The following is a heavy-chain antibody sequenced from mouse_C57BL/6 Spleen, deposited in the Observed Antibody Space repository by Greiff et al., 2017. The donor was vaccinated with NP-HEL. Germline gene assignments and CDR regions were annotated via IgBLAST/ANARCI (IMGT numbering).Heavy chain of an antibody. CDR1: GYTFTSYW. D-gene: IGHD1-1*01. J-gene: IGHJ4*01. V-gene: IGHV1-52*01. Sequence: QVHVKQSGAELVRPGSSVKLSCKASGYTFTSYWMHWVKQRPIQGLEWIGNIDPSDSETHYNQKFKDKATLTVDKSSSTAYMQLSSLTSEDSAVYYCARRYYGSYAMDYWGQGTSVTVSS. CDR2: IDPSDSET. CDR3: ARRYYGSYAMDY.